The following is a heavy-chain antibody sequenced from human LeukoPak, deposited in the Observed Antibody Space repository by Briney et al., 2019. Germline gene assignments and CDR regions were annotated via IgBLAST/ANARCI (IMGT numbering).Heavy chain of an antibody. J-gene: IGHJ6*02. V-gene: IGHV1-18*01. CDR1: GYTFTSYG. CDR2: ISAYNGNT. CDR3: AREREYSSSWYDYYYYGMDV. Sequence: ASVKVSCKASGYTFTSYGISWVRQAPGQRLEWMGWISAYNGNTNYAQKLQGRVTMTTDTSTSTAYMELRSLRSDDTAVYYCAREREYSSSWYDYYYYGMDVWGQGTTVTVSS. D-gene: IGHD6-13*01.